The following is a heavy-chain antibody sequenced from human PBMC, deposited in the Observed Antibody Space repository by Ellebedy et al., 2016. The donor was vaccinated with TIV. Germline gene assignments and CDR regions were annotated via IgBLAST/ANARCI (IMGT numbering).Heavy chain of an antibody. D-gene: IGHD1-26*01. J-gene: IGHJ4*02. V-gene: IGHV4-4*07. Sequence: SETLSLTXSVSGGSISSHYWSWIRQPAGKGLEWIGRIYTSGSTNYNPSLKSRVTISVDTSKNQFSLKLSSVTAADTAVYYCARARRGHSIDYWGQGTLVTVSS. CDR3: ARARRGHSIDY. CDR1: GGSISSHY. CDR2: IYTSGST.